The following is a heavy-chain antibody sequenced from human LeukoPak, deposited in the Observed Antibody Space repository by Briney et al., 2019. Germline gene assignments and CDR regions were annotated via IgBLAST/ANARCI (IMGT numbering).Heavy chain of an antibody. CDR1: GYTFTSYY. J-gene: IGHJ4*02. Sequence: ASVKVSCKASGYTFTSYYMLWVRQAPGQGLEWMGIINPSGGSTSYEQKFQGRVTMTRDMSTRTVYMELSSLRSEDTAVYYCARSSGGIAAAGDYWGQGTLVTVSS. CDR3: ARSSGGIAAAGDY. CDR2: INPSGGST. V-gene: IGHV1-46*01. D-gene: IGHD6-13*01.